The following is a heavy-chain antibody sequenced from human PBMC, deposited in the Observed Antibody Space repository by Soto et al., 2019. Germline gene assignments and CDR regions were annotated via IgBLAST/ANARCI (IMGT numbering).Heavy chain of an antibody. J-gene: IGHJ3*02. CDR2: ISWNSGSI. Sequence: EVQLVESGGGLVQPGRSLRLSCAASGFTFDDYAMHWVRQAPGKGLEWVSGISWNSGSIGYADSVKGRFTISRDNAKNSLYLQMNSLRAEDTALYYCAKEDYCDTRAFDIWGQGTMVTVSS. D-gene: IGHD4-17*01. V-gene: IGHV3-9*01. CDR1: GFTFDDYA. CDR3: AKEDYCDTRAFDI.